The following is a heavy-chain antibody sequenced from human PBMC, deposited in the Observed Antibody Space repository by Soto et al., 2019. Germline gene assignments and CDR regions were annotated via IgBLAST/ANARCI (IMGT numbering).Heavy chain of an antibody. J-gene: IGHJ4*02. CDR2: ISSSSSYI. Sequence: GGSLRLSCAASGFTFSSYSMNWVRQAPGKGLEWVSSISSSSSYIYYADSVKGRFTISRDNAKNSLYLQMNSLRAEDTAVYYCAKASGSYYPPLDYWGQGTLVTVSS. V-gene: IGHV3-21*01. CDR1: GFTFSSYS. D-gene: IGHD3-10*01. CDR3: AKASGSYYPPLDY.